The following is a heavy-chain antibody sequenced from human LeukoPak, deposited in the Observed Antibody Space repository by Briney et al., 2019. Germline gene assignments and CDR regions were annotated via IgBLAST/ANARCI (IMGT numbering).Heavy chain of an antibody. Sequence: SETLSLTCAVYGGSFSGYYWAWIRQPPGEGLEWIGAIYYSGSTYYDPSLKSRVSISADTSKNQFSLKLSSVTAADTAVYYCARLRGNYDPKQPFDYWGQGTLVTVSS. D-gene: IGHD3-22*01. V-gene: IGHV4-34*01. CDR2: IYYSGST. CDR1: GGSFSGYY. CDR3: ARLRGNYDPKQPFDY. J-gene: IGHJ4*02.